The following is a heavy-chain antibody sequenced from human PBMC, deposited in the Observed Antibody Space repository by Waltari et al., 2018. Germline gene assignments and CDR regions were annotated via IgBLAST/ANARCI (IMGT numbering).Heavy chain of an antibody. D-gene: IGHD6-13*01. CDR3: ARDGAGDIDLDN. J-gene: IGHJ4*02. CDR2: INGDVSGT. Sequence: EVQLVESGGGLIQPGGSLRLSCAASGFTFNNYWMHWVRQVPGKGLVWVSRINGDVSGTMYADCVKGRFTISRDNAKNTFYRQMNSLRVEDTAVYYCARDGAGDIDLDNWGQGTLVTVSS. CDR1: GFTFNNYW. V-gene: IGHV3-74*03.